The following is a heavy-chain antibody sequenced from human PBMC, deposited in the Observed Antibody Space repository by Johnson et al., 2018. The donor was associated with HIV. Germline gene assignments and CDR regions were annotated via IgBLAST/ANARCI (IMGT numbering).Heavy chain of an antibody. Sequence: VQLVESGGRLIQPGGSLRLSCTASDFTVSSNYMSWVRQAPGKGLEWVSVISGSGGCTYYADSVKGRFTISRDNSKNTLYLQMNSLKTEDTAVYYCTRESTEAFDIWGQGTMVTVSS. CDR2: ISGSGGCT. V-gene: IGHV3-53*01. CDR1: DFTVSSNY. D-gene: IGHD1-14*01. J-gene: IGHJ3*02. CDR3: TRESTEAFDI.